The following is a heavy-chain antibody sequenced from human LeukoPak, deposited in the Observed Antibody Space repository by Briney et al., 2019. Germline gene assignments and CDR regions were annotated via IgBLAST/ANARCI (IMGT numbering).Heavy chain of an antibody. V-gene: IGHV4-39*07. J-gene: IGHJ6*03. Sequence: SETLSLTCTVSGGSISSSSYYWGWIRQPPGKGLEWIGSIYYSGSTYYNPSLKSRVTISVDTSKNQFSLKLSSVTAADTAVYYCARSKEYYDFWSGYHRYYYCYMDVWGKGTTVTVSS. CDR3: ARSKEYYDFWSGYHRYYYCYMDV. CDR1: GGSISSSSYY. D-gene: IGHD3-3*01. CDR2: IYYSGST.